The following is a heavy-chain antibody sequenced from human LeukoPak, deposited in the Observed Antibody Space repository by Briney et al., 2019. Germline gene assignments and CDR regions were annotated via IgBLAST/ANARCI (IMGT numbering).Heavy chain of an antibody. V-gene: IGHV1-69*06. J-gene: IGHJ3*02. D-gene: IGHD3-3*01. CDR2: IIPIFGTA. CDR1: GYTFTSYA. Sequence: SVKVSCKASGYTFTSYAISWVRQAPGQGLEWMGGIIPIFGTANYAQKFQGRVTITADKSTSTAYMELSSLRSEDTAVYYCARARYYDFWSGYYTLFNDVFDIWGQGTMVTVSS. CDR3: ARARYYDFWSGYYTLFNDVFDI.